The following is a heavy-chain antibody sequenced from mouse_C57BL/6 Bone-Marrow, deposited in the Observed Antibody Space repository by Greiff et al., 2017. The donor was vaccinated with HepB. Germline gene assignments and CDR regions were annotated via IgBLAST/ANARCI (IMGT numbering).Heavy chain of an antibody. CDR3: ARWYYGSSLYWYFDV. CDR2: INPYNGGT. CDR1: GYTFTDYY. Sequence: EVQVVESGPVLVKPGASVKMSCKASGYTFTDYYMNWVKQSHGKSLEWIGVINPYNGGTSYNQKFNGKATLTVDKSSSTAYMDLNSLTSEDSAVYYCARWYYGSSLYWYFDVWGTGTTVTVSS. D-gene: IGHD1-1*01. J-gene: IGHJ1*03. V-gene: IGHV1-19*01.